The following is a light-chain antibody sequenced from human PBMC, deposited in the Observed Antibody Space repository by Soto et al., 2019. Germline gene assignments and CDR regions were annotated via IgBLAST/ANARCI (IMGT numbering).Light chain of an antibody. CDR2: EVS. J-gene: IGLJ1*01. Sequence: QSVLTQPASVSGSPGQSITISCAGTNTDVGGYNYVSWYQQHPGKAPKLLISEVSNRPSGISSRFSGSKSGNTASLTISGLQAEDEADYYCSSYTATTTFVFGTGTQLTVL. CDR3: SSYTATTTFV. V-gene: IGLV2-14*01. CDR1: NTDVGGYNY.